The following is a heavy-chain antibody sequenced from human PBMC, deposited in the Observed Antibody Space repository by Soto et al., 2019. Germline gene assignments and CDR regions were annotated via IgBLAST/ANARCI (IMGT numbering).Heavy chain of an antibody. D-gene: IGHD3-22*01. V-gene: IGHV3-33*01. J-gene: IGHJ3*02. Sequence: QVQLVESGGGVVQPGRSLRLSCAASGFTFSSYGMHWVRQAPGKGLEWVAVIWYDGSNKYYADSVKGRFTISRDNSKNTLYLQMNSLRAEDTAVYYCARDLGFGDSSAAFDIWGQGTMVTVSS. CDR2: IWYDGSNK. CDR1: GFTFSSYG. CDR3: ARDLGFGDSSAAFDI.